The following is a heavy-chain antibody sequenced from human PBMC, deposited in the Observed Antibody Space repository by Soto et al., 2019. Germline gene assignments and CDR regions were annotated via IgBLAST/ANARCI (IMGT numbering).Heavy chain of an antibody. Sequence: ASVKVSCKASGYTFTSYYMHWVRQAPGQGLEWMGIINPSGGSTSYAQKFQGRVTMTRDTSTSTVYMERSSLRSEDTAVYYCARDLPAHLGAFDNGGQGTMVTVSS. J-gene: IGHJ3*02. D-gene: IGHD3-16*01. CDR2: INPSGGST. CDR1: GYTFTSYY. CDR3: ARDLPAHLGAFDN. V-gene: IGHV1-46*01.